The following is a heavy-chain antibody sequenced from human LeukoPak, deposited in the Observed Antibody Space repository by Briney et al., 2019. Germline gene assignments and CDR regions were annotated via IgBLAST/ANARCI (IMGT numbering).Heavy chain of an antibody. D-gene: IGHD3-22*01. CDR2: IYTSGST. J-gene: IGHJ4*02. CDR3: ARDKRYYDSSGYLGVSGYFDY. Sequence: SQTLSLTCTVSGGSISSGSYYWSWIRQPVGKGLEWIGRIYTSGSTNYNPSLKSRVTISVDTSKNQFSLKLSSVTAADTAVYYCARDKRYYDSSGYLGVSGYFDYWGQGTLVTVSS. V-gene: IGHV4-61*02. CDR1: GGSISSGSYY.